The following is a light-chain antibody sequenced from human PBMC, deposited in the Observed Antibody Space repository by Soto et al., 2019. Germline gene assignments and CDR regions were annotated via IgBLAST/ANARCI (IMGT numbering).Light chain of an antibody. CDR3: SSYTSSSTLFV. V-gene: IGLV2-14*01. CDR1: SSDVGGYKY. J-gene: IGLJ1*01. Sequence: QSVLTQPASVSGSPGQSITISCTGTSSDVGGYKYVSWYQQHPGKAPKLMIYDVSNRPSGVSNRFSGSKSGNTASLTISGLQAADEADYYCSSYTSSSTLFVLGTGTKVTVL. CDR2: DVS.